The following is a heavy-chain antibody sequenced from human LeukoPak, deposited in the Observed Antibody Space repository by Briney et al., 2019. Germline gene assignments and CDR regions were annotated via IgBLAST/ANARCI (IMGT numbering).Heavy chain of an antibody. V-gene: IGHV3-23*01. CDR1: GFTFSSYA. CDR3: ARDELGYSYGFNWFDP. CDR2: ISGSGGST. J-gene: IGHJ5*02. Sequence: GGSLRLSCAASGFTFSSYAMSWVRQAPGKGLEWVSAISGSGGSTYYADSVKGRFTISRDNSKNTLYLQMNSLRADDTAIYFCARDELGYSYGFNWFDPWGQGSLVTVSS. D-gene: IGHD5-18*01.